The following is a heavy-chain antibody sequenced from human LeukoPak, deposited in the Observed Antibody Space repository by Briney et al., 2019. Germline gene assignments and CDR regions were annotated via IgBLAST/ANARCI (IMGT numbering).Heavy chain of an antibody. Sequence: GGSLRLSCAASGFTFSSYWMHWVRQAPGKGLVWVSRINSDGSSTSYADSVKGRFTISRDNAKNTLYLQMNSLRAEDTAVYYCARGDRYYYDSSGSPGGFDPWGQGTLVTVSS. V-gene: IGHV3-74*01. D-gene: IGHD3-22*01. CDR2: INSDGSST. CDR3: ARGDRYYYDSSGSPGGFDP. J-gene: IGHJ5*02. CDR1: GFTFSSYW.